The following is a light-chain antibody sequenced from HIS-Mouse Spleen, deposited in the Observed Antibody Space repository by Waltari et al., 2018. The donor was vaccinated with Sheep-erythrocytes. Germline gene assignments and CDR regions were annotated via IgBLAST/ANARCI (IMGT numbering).Light chain of an antibody. V-gene: IGLV3-10*01. CDR2: EDS. CDR1: ALPKQY. J-gene: IGLJ3*02. Sequence: SYELTQPPSVSVSPGQTARITCSGDALPKQYAYWYQQKSGQAPVLVIYEDSKRPSGIPERFSGSSSGTMATLTISGAQVEDDADYYCYSTDSSGNHWVFGGGTKLTVL. CDR3: YSTDSSGNHWV.